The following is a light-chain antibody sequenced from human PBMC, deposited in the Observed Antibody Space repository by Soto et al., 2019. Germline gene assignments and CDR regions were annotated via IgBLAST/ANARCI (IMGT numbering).Light chain of an antibody. Sequence: EIVLTQSPGTLSLSPGERATLSCRASQSVSSSYLAWYQQKPGQAPRLLIYGASSRATGIPDRFSGSVSGTDFTLTISRLEPEDFAVYSCQQYGSSPLTFGGGTKVDIK. CDR3: QQYGSSPLT. CDR2: GAS. CDR1: QSVSSSY. V-gene: IGKV3-20*01. J-gene: IGKJ4*01.